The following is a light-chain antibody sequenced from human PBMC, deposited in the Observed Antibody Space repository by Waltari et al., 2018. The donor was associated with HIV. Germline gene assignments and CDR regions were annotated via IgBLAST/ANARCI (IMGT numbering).Light chain of an antibody. CDR2: RNN. V-gene: IGLV1-47*01. J-gene: IGLJ3*02. Sequence: QSVLTQPPSATGTPGQRVTISCSGSSSNIGRNYVHWYQQLPGTTPKPLIYRNNRRPAGCPDRFSASKSGTSASLAIRGLRSEDEGDYYCAAWDDSLGGRGLFGGGTRLTVL. CDR1: SSNIGRNY. CDR3: AAWDDSLGGRGL.